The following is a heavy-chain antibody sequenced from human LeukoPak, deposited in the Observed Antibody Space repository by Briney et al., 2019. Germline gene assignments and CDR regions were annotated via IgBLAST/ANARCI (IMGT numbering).Heavy chain of an antibody. CDR1: GFTFSDYY. D-gene: IGHD3-3*01. CDR2: ISGITTTSIPTTI. CDR3: ARVPESERSAYYFNY. J-gene: IGHJ4*02. Sequence: GGSLRLSCAASGFTFSDYYMSWIRQAPGKGLEWVSYISGITTTSIPTTIYYADSVKGRFTISRDNAKNSLYLQMNSLRAEDTGVYYCARVPESERSAYYFNYWGQGTLVTVSS. V-gene: IGHV3-11*01.